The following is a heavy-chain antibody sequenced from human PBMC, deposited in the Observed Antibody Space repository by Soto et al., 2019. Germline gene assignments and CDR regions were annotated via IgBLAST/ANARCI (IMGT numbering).Heavy chain of an antibody. CDR3: ARGQTRYYDILTGYPNYFDC. CDR1: GFTVSSNY. CDR2: IYSGGST. Sequence: GGSLRLSCAASGFTVSSNYMSWVRQAPGKGLEWVSVIYSGGSTYYADSVKGRFTISRDNSKNTLYLQMNSLRAEDTAVYYCARGQTRYYDILTGYPNYFDCWGQGTLVTVSS. V-gene: IGHV3-53*01. J-gene: IGHJ4*02. D-gene: IGHD3-9*01.